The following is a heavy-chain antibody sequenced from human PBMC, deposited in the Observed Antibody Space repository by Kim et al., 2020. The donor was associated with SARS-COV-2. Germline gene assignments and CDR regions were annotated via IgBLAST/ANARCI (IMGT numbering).Heavy chain of an antibody. V-gene: IGHV4-39*01. CDR3: ARQLVDYGLDY. Sequence: SYNPSLKSRVTISVDPSKTPFSLKLSSVTAADTAVYYCARQLVDYGLDYWGQGTLVTVSS. D-gene: IGHD4-17*01. J-gene: IGHJ4*02.